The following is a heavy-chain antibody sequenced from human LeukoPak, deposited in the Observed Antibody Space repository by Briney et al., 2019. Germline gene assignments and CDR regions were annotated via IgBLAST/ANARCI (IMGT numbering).Heavy chain of an antibody. D-gene: IGHD6-13*01. CDR2: ISYDGSNK. V-gene: IGHV3-30*18. Sequence: GRSLRLSCAASGFTFSSYGMHWVRQAPGKGLEWVAVISYDGSNKYYADSVKGRFTISRDYSKNTLYLQMNSLRAEDTAVYYCAKDHGGIAIWGQGTMVTVSS. CDR1: GFTFSSYG. J-gene: IGHJ3*02. CDR3: AKDHGGIAI.